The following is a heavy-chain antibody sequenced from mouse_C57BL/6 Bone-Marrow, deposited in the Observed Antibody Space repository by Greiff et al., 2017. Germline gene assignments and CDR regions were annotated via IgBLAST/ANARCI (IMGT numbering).Heavy chain of an antibody. Sequence: EVKLQESGGGLVQPKGSLKLSCAASGFTFNTYAMHWVRQAPGKGLEWVARIRSKRSNYATYYADSVKDRFTISRDDSQSMLYLQMNNLKTEDTAMYYCVRDDYGNYVGAMDYWGQGTSVTVSS. CDR2: IRSKRSNYAT. J-gene: IGHJ4*01. CDR3: VRDDYGNYVGAMDY. D-gene: IGHD2-1*01. V-gene: IGHV10-3*01. CDR1: GFTFNTYA.